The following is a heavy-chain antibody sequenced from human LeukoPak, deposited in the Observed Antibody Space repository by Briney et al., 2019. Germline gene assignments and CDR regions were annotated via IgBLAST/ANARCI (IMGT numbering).Heavy chain of an antibody. CDR2: IKQDGSEK. CDR1: GFTFSSYW. D-gene: IGHD5-24*01. CDR3: ARASDPWLQLT. Sequence: GGSLRLSCAASGFTFSSYWMSWVRQAPGKGLEWVANIKQDGSEKYYVDSVKGRFTISRDNAKNSLYLQMNGLRAEDTAVYYCARASDPWLQLTWGQGTLVTVSS. J-gene: IGHJ5*02. V-gene: IGHV3-7*02.